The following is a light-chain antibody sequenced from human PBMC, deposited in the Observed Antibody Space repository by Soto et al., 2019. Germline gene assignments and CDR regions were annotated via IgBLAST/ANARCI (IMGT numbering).Light chain of an antibody. CDR3: QQYGRSPYT. Sequence: IVLTQSPGTLSLSPRERATLSCRASQSVSSSYLAWYQQKPGQAPRLLIYGASSRATGIPDRFSGSGSGTDFTLTISRLEPEDFAGYYLQQYGRSPYTFGQGNKLEIK. CDR2: GAS. CDR1: QSVSSSY. J-gene: IGKJ2*01. V-gene: IGKV3-20*01.